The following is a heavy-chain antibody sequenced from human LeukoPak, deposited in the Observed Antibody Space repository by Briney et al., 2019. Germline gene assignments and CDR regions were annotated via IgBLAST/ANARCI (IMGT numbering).Heavy chain of an antibody. CDR2: IYYSGST. Sequence: SETLSLNCTVSGGSISSYYWSWIRQPPGKGLEWIGYIYYSGSTNYNPSLKSRVTISVDTSKNQFSLKLSSVTAADTAVYYCARGRTYYDFWSGPPPFDYWGQGTLVTVSS. D-gene: IGHD3-3*01. CDR1: GGSISSYY. J-gene: IGHJ4*02. CDR3: ARGRTYYDFWSGPPPFDY. V-gene: IGHV4-59*01.